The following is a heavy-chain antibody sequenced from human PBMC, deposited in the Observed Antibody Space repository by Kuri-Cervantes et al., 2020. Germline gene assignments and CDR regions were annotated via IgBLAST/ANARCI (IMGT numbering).Heavy chain of an antibody. Sequence: SETLSLTCTVSGGSIRSSYYYWGWIRQPPGQGLEWIGTINYSGSTYYNPSLKSRITISVDTSKNQVSLKLSSVTAADTAVYYCARYRRGEGKGFDYWGQGTLVTVSS. CDR2: INYSGST. J-gene: IGHJ4*02. CDR3: ARYRRGEGKGFDY. CDR1: GGSIRSSYYY. V-gene: IGHV4-39*07. D-gene: IGHD1-14*01.